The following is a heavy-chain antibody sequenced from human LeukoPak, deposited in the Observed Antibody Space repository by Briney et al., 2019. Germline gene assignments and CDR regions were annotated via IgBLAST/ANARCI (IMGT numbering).Heavy chain of an antibody. J-gene: IGHJ5*02. D-gene: IGHD3-3*01. CDR3: ARGYYDFWSGHLNWFDP. CDR2: IIPIFGTA. Sequence: SVKVSCKASGGTFSSYAISWVRQAPGQGLEWMGGIIPIFGTANYAQKFQGRVTITADESTSTAYMELSSLRSEDTAVYYCARGYYDFWSGHLNWFDPWGQGTLVTVSS. V-gene: IGHV1-69*13. CDR1: GGTFSSYA.